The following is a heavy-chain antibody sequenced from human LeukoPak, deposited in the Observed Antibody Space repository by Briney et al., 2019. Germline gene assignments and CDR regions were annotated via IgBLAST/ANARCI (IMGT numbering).Heavy chain of an antibody. J-gene: IGHJ2*01. V-gene: IGHV1-69*13. CDR2: IIPIFGTA. Sequence: GASVKVSCKASGGTLSSYAISWVRQAPGQGLEWMGGIIPIFGTANYAQKFQGRVTITADESTSTAYMELSSLRSEDTAVYYCARDLRVVSSGYFDLWGRGTLVTVSS. CDR1: GGTLSSYA. D-gene: IGHD5/OR15-5a*01. CDR3: ARDLRVVSSGYFDL.